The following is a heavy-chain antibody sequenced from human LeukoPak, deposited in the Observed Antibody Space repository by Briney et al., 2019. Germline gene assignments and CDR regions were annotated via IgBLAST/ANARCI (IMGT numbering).Heavy chain of an antibody. CDR2: ISSSGRTI. Sequence: PGGSLRLSCAASGFTFSTYEMNWVRQAPGKGLEWVSYISSSGRTIYYADSVKGQFTISRDNAKNSLYLQMNSLRAEDTAVYYCARNTPEDAFDIWGQGTMVTVSS. V-gene: IGHV3-48*03. J-gene: IGHJ3*02. CDR3: ARNTPEDAFDI. CDR1: GFTFSTYE.